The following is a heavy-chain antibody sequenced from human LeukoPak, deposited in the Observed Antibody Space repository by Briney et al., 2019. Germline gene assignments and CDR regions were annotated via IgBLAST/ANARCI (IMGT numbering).Heavy chain of an antibody. Sequence: GGSLRLSCAASGFTFSSYGMHWVRQAPGKGLEWVAVLSYDGSNKYYADSVKGRFTISRDNSKNTLYLQMNSLRAEDTAVYYCAKSSAGGRYGDYLGVDYWGQGTLVTVSS. J-gene: IGHJ4*02. CDR3: AKSSAGGRYGDYLGVDY. CDR2: LSYDGSNK. V-gene: IGHV3-30*18. D-gene: IGHD4-17*01. CDR1: GFTFSSYG.